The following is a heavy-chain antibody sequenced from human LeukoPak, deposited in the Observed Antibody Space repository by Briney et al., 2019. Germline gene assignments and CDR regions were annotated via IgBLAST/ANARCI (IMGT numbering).Heavy chain of an antibody. V-gene: IGHV3-21*01. Sequence: GGSLRLSCAASGFTFDDYGMNWVRQAPGKGLEWVSSISSSSSYIYYADSVKGRFTISRDNAKNSLYLQMNSLRAEDTAVYYCARDLSGPMAPYWGQGTLVTVSS. CDR1: GFTFDDYG. D-gene: IGHD3-10*01. J-gene: IGHJ4*02. CDR2: ISSSSSYI. CDR3: ARDLSGPMAPY.